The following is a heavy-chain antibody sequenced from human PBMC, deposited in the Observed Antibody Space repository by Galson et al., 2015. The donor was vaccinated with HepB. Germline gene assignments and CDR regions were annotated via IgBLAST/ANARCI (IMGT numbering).Heavy chain of an antibody. V-gene: IGHV3-23*01. CDR2: ISGSGGST. CDR3: AKDLPAVAGRAPSPNWYFDL. CDR1: GFTFSSYA. D-gene: IGHD6-19*01. J-gene: IGHJ2*01. Sequence: SLRLSCAASGFTFSSYAMSWVRQAPGKGLEWVSAISGSGGSTYYADSVKGRFTISRDNSKNTLYLQMNSLRAEDTAVYYCAKDLPAVAGRAPSPNWYFDLWGRGTLVTVSS.